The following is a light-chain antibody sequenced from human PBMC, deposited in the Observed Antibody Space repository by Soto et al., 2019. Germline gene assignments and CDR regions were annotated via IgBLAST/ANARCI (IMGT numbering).Light chain of an antibody. CDR2: DAS. J-gene: IGKJ5*01. CDR3: QQYDNLPIT. CDR1: QDISNY. V-gene: IGKV1-33*01. Sequence: DIQMTQSPSSLSASVGDRVTITCQASQDISNYLNWYQQKPGKAPKLLIYDASNLETGDPSRFSGSGSGTDFTFTISSPQPKDIATYYCQQYDNLPITFGQGTRLEIK.